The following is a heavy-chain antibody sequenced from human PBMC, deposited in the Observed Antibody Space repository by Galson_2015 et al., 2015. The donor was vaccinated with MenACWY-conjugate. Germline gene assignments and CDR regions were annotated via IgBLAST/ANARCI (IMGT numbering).Heavy chain of an antibody. CDR2: ISSNGGST. Sequence: SLRLSCAASGFTFSNYFMHWVRQAPGKGLEYVSGISSNGGSTHYADSVKGRFTISRDNSKNTLYLQMSSLRIEDTAVYYCVKRSGSGSYHDSWGQGTLVTVSS. CDR1: GFTFSNYF. CDR3: VKRSGSGSYHDS. J-gene: IGHJ4*02. D-gene: IGHD3-10*01. V-gene: IGHV3-64D*09.